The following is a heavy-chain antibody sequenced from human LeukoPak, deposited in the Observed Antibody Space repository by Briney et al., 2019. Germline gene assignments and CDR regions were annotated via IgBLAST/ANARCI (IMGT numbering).Heavy chain of an antibody. J-gene: IGHJ4*02. CDR1: GFTFDDYA. CDR2: ISWNSGSI. V-gene: IGHV3-9*01. CDR3: AKSPGPTTVVTILDY. D-gene: IGHD4-23*01. Sequence: GRSLRLSCAASGFTFDDYAMHWVRQAPGKGLEWVSGISWNSGSIGYADSVKGRFTISRVNAKNSLYLQMNSLRAEDTALYYCAKSPGPTTVVTILDYWGQGTLVTVSS.